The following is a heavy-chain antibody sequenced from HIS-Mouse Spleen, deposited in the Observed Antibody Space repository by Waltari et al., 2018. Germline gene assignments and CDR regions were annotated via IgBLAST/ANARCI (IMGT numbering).Heavy chain of an antibody. CDR3: AKDGRSLNY. V-gene: IGHV3-9*01. CDR2: ISWNSGSI. Sequence: EVQLVESGGGLVQPGRSLRLSCAASGFTFDDYAMHWVRQAPGKGLEWVSGISWNSGSIGYADSVKGRFTISRDNAKNSLYLQMNSLRAEDTALYYCAKDGRSLNYWGQGTLVTVLL. J-gene: IGHJ4*02. CDR1: GFTFDDYA.